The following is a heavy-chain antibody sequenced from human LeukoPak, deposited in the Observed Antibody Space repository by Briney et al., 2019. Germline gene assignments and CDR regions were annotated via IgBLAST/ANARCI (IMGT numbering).Heavy chain of an antibody. CDR1: GYTFTSYD. V-gene: IGHV1-69*13. CDR2: IIPIFGTA. D-gene: IGHD6-13*01. Sequence: SVKVSCKASGYTFTSYDINWVRQATGQGLEWMGGIIPIFGTANYAQKFQGRVTITADESTSTAYMELSSLRSEDTAVYYCARGWAAAGLYYYMDVWGKGTTVTVSS. CDR3: ARGWAAAGLYYYMDV. J-gene: IGHJ6*03.